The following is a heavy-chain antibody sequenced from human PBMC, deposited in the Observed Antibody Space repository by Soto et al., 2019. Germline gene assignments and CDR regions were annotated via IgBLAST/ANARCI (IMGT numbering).Heavy chain of an antibody. Sequence: GGSLRLSCAASGFTFSSYAMSWVRQAPGKGLEWVSLIRGGGATYYPDSVKGRFTISRDNSKNTVYLQMNSLRDEDTAVYYCAKDTACSAGSCYDPLTFDFWGQGTLVTVSS. D-gene: IGHD2-15*01. CDR3: AKDTACSAGSCYDPLTFDF. CDR1: GFTFSSYA. CDR2: IRGGGAT. J-gene: IGHJ4*02. V-gene: IGHV3-23*01.